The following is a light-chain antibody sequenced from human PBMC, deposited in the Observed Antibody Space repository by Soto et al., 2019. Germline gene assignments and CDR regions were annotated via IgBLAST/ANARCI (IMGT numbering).Light chain of an antibody. V-gene: IGLV2-14*03. CDR1: RTDVDGYDY. CDR3: TSYTSSTPFYV. J-gene: IGLJ1*01. CDR2: DVY. Sequence: QSVLTQPASVSGSPGQSIAISCTGVRTDVDGYDYVSWYQQHPGQAPQLIIYDVYSRPSGVSHRFSGSKSGDTASLTTSGLQAEDEADYYCTSYTSSTPFYVFGTGTKVTVL.